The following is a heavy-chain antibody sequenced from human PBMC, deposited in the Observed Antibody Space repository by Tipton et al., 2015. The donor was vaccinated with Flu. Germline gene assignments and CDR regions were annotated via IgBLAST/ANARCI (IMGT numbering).Heavy chain of an antibody. V-gene: IGHV3-20*04. D-gene: IGHD6-13*01. Sequence: SLRLSCAASGFTFDEYGMSWVRQAPGKGLEWVSSINWNGGNTAYVDSVKGRSTISRDNARNSLYLQMNSLRAEDTALYYCARDVSGYYSSNLFPRPWFGPWGQGTLIAFSS. J-gene: IGHJ5*02. CDR2: INWNGGNT. CDR1: GFTFDEYG. CDR3: ARDVSGYYSSNLFPRPWFGP.